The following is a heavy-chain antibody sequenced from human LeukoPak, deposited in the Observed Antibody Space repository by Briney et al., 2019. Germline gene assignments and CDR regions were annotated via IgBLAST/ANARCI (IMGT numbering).Heavy chain of an antibody. V-gene: IGHV4-39*07. CDR3: ARDPGLDPRYNWFDP. CDR1: GGSISSSSYY. Sequence: SETLSLTRTVSGGSISSSSYYWGWIRQPPGKGLEWIGSIYYSGSTYYNPSLKSRVTISVDTSKNQFSLKLSSVTAADTAVYYCARDPGLDPRYNWFDPWGQGTLVTVSS. CDR2: IYYSGST. J-gene: IGHJ5*02. D-gene: IGHD6-19*01.